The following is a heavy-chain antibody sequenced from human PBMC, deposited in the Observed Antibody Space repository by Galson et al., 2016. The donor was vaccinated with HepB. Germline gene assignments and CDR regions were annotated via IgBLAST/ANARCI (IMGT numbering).Heavy chain of an antibody. Sequence: SLRLSCAASGFSVSGSYMSWVRQAPGKGLEWVSVIYSGGDTFYADSVKGRFTISRDNSKDTLYLQMDSLRAEDTAVYYCAHNNGWYGKGYFDYWGQGTLVTGSS. CDR3: AHNNGWYGKGYFDY. D-gene: IGHD6-19*01. CDR2: IYSGGDT. CDR1: GFSVSGSY. V-gene: IGHV3-66*01. J-gene: IGHJ4*02.